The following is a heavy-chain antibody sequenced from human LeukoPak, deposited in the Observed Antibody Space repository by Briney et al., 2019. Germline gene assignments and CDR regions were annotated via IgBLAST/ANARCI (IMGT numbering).Heavy chain of an antibody. J-gene: IGHJ5*02. D-gene: IGHD6-13*01. CDR1: GGSISSYY. V-gene: IGHV4-59*01. CDR2: ISYSGST. CDR3: ARGYSRSWYQAVVYIWLDP. Sequence: SETLSLTCTVSGGSISSYYWTWIRQPPGKGLEWIAFISYSGSTNYNPSLKSRVTISVDTSKNQFSLNLTSVTAADTAVYYCARGYSRSWYQAVVYIWLDPWGQGTLVTVSS.